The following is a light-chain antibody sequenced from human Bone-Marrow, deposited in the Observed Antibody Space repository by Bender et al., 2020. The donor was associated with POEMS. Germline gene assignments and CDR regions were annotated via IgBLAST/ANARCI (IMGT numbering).Light chain of an antibody. V-gene: IGLV3-1*01. CDR2: QNT. CDR1: KLGDKS. J-gene: IGLJ1*01. CDR3: QAWDRSTYV. Sequence: SYKLTQPPSVSVSPGQTASITCSGDKLGDKSASWYQQKPGQSPVLVIYQNTKRPSGIPERFSGSNSGNTATLTISGTQAMDEADYYCQAWDRSTYVFGTGTKVTVL.